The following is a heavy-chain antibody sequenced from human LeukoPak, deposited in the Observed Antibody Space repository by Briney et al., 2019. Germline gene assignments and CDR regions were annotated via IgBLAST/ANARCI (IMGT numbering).Heavy chain of an antibody. V-gene: IGHV4-4*07. CDR2: IYTSGST. CDR3: AGFMITFGGVIGHFDY. J-gene: IGHJ4*02. D-gene: IGHD3-16*02. CDR1: GGSISSYY. Sequence: PSETLSLTCTVSGGSISSYYWSWIRQPAGKGLEWIGRIYTSGSTNYNPSLKSRVTMSVDTSKNQFSLKLSSVTAADTAVYYCAGFMITFGGVIGHFDYWGQGTLVTVSS.